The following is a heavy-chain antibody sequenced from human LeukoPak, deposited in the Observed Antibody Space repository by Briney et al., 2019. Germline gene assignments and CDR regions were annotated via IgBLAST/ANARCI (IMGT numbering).Heavy chain of an antibody. D-gene: IGHD2-21*01. CDR2: INTKGET. V-gene: IGHV4-4*09. Sequence: PSETLSLTCTVSGDSMKNSHWTWIRQSPEKGLEWIGCINTKGETSYNPSLKSRVTTSVDTSKSQFSLRLTPVTAADTAVYYCATSNDAKIAPFDHWGQGAPVTVSS. CDR1: GDSMKNSH. CDR3: ATSNDAKIAPFDH. J-gene: IGHJ4*02.